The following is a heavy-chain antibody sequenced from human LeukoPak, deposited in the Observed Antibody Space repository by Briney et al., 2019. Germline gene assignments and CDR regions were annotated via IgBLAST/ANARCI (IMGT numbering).Heavy chain of an antibody. CDR2: INQGGSEE. J-gene: IGHJ4*02. V-gene: IGHV3-7*05. CDR1: GFTFNSYW. CDR3: ATGLYSYGFHY. D-gene: IGHD5-18*01. Sequence: GGSLRLSCVVSGFTFNSYWMSWVRQAPGKGLEWVANINQGGSEENYVDSVKGRFTISRDGAKSSLYLQMNSLRAEDTAVYYCATGLYSYGFHYWGQGTLVTVSS.